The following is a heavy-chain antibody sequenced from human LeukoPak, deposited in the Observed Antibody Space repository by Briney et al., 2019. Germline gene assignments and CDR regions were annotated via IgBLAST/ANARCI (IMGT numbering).Heavy chain of an antibody. CDR1: GGSISSSSYY. J-gene: IGHJ3*02. D-gene: IGHD3-10*01. Sequence: SETLSLTCTVSGGSISSSSYYWGWIRQPPGKXXXXXXXXXYSGSTYYNPSLKSRVTISVDTSKNQFSLKLSSVTAADTAVYYCAREGRITMVRGVGTFDIWGQGTMVTVSS. CDR3: AREGRITMVRGVGTFDI. V-gene: IGHV4-39*01. CDR2: XXYSGST.